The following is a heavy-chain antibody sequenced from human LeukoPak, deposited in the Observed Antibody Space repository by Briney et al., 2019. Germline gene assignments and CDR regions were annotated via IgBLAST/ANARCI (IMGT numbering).Heavy chain of an antibody. D-gene: IGHD1-26*01. Sequence: ASVKVSXKASGYTFTAYYMHWVRQAPGQGLEWMGRFDPHNGGTTYAQKFQGRVTITRDTSVSTDYMELSNLRSDDTAVYYCAGGGGSYGDVWGQGTMVAVSS. CDR3: AGGGGSYGDV. CDR2: FDPHNGGT. V-gene: IGHV1-2*06. CDR1: GYTFTAYY. J-gene: IGHJ3*01.